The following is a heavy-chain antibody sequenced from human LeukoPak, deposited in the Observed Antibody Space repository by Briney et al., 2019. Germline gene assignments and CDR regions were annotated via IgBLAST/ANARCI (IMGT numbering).Heavy chain of an antibody. V-gene: IGHV3-21*01. J-gene: IGHJ3*02. CDR3: ARDEYNWNVDAFDI. CDR2: ISSSSSYI. Sequence: GGSLRLSCAASGFTFSIYSMNWVRQAPGKGLEWVSSISSSSSYIYYADSVKGRFTISRDNAKNSLYLQMNSLRAEDTAVYYCARDEYNWNVDAFDIWGQGTVVTVSS. D-gene: IGHD1-20*01. CDR1: GFTFSIYS.